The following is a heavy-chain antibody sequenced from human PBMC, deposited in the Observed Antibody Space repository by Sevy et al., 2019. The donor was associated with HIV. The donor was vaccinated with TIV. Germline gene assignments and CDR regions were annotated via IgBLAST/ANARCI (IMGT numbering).Heavy chain of an antibody. CDR2: ISKSGSTT. D-gene: IGHD7-27*01. Sequence: GGSLRLSCAASGFTFSHHNMNWVRQAPGKGLEWISYISKSGSTTYFADSVRRRFTISRDNAKNSLFLEMHSLTDEDTAVYYCAREENRELGTIPLDSWGRGIQVTVSS. CDR3: AREENRELGTIPLDS. CDR1: GFTFSHHN. V-gene: IGHV3-48*02. J-gene: IGHJ4*02.